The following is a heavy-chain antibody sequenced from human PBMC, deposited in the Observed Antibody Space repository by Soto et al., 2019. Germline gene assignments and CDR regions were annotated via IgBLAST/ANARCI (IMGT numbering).Heavy chain of an antibody. CDR1: GFTFRSFT. CDR2: ISSNSAYI. V-gene: IGHV3-21*01. CDR3: TRDASRDSSARGWFDP. Sequence: LRLSCAASGFTFRSFTMNWVRQAPGKGLEWVSTISSNSAYIYYTDALRGRFTISRGNAKNSLHLQMNSLRAEDTAVYYCTRDASRDSSARGWFDPWGPGTLVTVSS. D-gene: IGHD6-13*01. J-gene: IGHJ5*02.